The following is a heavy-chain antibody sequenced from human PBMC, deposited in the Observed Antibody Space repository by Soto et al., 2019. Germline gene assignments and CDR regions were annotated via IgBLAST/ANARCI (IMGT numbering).Heavy chain of an antibody. V-gene: IGHV1-18*01. J-gene: IGHJ6*02. CDR1: GYTFTSYG. CDR2: LSAYNGNT. CDR3: ARVVTIFGVVIIRADYYYGMDV. Sequence: VQLVQSGAEVKKPGASVKVSCKASGYTFTSYGISWVRQAPGQGLEWMGWLSAYNGNTNYAQKLQGRVTMTTDTSASTAYMELRSLRSDDTAVYYCARVVTIFGVVIIRADYYYGMDVWGQGTTVTVSS. D-gene: IGHD3-3*01.